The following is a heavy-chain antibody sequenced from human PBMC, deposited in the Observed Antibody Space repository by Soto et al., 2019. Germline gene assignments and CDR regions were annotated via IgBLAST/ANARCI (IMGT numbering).Heavy chain of an antibody. Sequence: SETLSLTCAVSGGSISSGGYSWSWIRQPPGKGLEWIGYMYYNGITNYNPSLKSRVTISADTSKNQFSLKLSSVTPADTAVYYCARSYSSSWHDAIDIWGQGTMVTVS. D-gene: IGHD6-13*01. CDR2: MYYNGIT. CDR3: ARSYSSSWHDAIDI. J-gene: IGHJ3*02. V-gene: IGHV4-61*08. CDR1: GGSISSGGYS.